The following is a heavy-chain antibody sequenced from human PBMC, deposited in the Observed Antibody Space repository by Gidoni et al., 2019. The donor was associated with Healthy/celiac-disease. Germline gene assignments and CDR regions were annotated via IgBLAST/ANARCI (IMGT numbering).Heavy chain of an antibody. CDR3: ARHLPVQEPMVRVSPSNWFDP. D-gene: IGHD3-10*01. CDR1: GGSISSSSYY. Sequence: QLQLQESGPGLVKPSETLSLTCTVSGGSISSSSYYWGWIRQPPGKGLEWIGSIYYSGSTYYNPSLKSRVTISVDTSKNQFSLKLSSVTAADTAVYYCARHLPVQEPMVRVSPSNWFDPWGQGTLVTVSS. V-gene: IGHV4-39*01. CDR2: IYYSGST. J-gene: IGHJ5*02.